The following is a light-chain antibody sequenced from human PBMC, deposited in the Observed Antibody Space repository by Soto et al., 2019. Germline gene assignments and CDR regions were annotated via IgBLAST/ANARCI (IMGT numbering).Light chain of an antibody. CDR3: QHRSNGTST. J-gene: IGKJ5*01. CDR2: DAS. CDR1: QSGSSY. V-gene: IGKV3-11*01. Sequence: ELVLRQAAATLCSSPWERVTLXXRASQSGSSYLAWYQQKPGQAPRLXIYDASNRATGSPARFSGSGAGTDFTLTSGSVEPEDLAVYSCQHRSNGTSTFGEGTRLETK.